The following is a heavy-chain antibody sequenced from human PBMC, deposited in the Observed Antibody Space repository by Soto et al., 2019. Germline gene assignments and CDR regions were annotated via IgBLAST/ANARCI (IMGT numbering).Heavy chain of an antibody. CDR2: ITDSSDTV. CDR3: ARDFGHGYYLDY. V-gene: IGHV3-48*02. Sequence: GGSLRLSCVASGFSFSNYNMNWVRQPPGKGREWVSYITDSSDTVHYADSVRGRFTISRDNAESSLYLQMNSLRDEDTAVYFCARDFGHGYYLDYWGRGTLVTVSS. J-gene: IGHJ4*02. D-gene: IGHD3-3*01. CDR1: GFSFSNYN.